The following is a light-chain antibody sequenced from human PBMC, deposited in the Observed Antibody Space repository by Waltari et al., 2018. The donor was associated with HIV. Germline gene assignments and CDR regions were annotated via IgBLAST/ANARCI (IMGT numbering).Light chain of an antibody. CDR2: ATS. CDR3: LQYGRSPPFT. V-gene: IGKV3-20*01. CDR1: QSVDSSY. J-gene: IGKJ5*01. Sequence: EIALAPSPATLSLSPGDRATLSCRTSQSVDSSYIAWYQQKAGQAPRLLIYATSARATDIPDRFSGSGSATDFTLTISRLEREDFAVYYCLQYGRSPPFTFGQGTRLEIK.